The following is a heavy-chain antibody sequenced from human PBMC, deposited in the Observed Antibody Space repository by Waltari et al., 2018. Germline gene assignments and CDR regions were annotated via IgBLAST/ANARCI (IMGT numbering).Heavy chain of an antibody. D-gene: IGHD2-8*02. Sequence: QVQLVESGGGVVQPGRSLGLSCAASRFTFSNYGMHWVRQPPGKGLEWVAVISYDGSIKYYVDSVKGRFTISRDNSKKILYLQMNSLRVEDTAVYYCANTGGAGGEEYFQHWDQGTLVTVSS. CDR3: ANTGGAGGEEYFQH. J-gene: IGHJ1*01. CDR1: RFTFSNYG. CDR2: ISYDGSIK. V-gene: IGHV3-30*18.